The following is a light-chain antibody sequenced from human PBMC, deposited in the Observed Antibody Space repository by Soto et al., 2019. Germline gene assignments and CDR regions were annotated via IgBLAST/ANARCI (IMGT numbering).Light chain of an antibody. V-gene: IGKV3-20*01. Sequence: EIVMTQSPATLSVSPGEGVTLSCRASQSVRSNLAWYQQKPGQAPRLLIYGASTRATGISDRFRGSGSGTDFTLTISRLEPEDFAVYYCQQYGSSGTFGQGTKVDIK. CDR2: GAS. CDR1: QSVRSN. CDR3: QQYGSSGT. J-gene: IGKJ1*01.